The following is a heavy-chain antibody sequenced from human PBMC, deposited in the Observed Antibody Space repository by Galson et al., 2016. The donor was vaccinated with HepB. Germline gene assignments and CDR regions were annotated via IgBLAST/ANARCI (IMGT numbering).Heavy chain of an antibody. Sequence: SETLSLTCIVSGGSISSYYWSWIRQPPGKGLEWIGYIYNNGSANYNPSLKSRVTISVHTSKNQFSLKLSSVTAADTAVYYCAREVGTPMGGDWWFDPWGQGTLVTVSS. J-gene: IGHJ5*02. CDR1: GGSISSYY. CDR2: IYNNGSA. CDR3: AREVGTPMGGDWWFDP. D-gene: IGHD5-18*01. V-gene: IGHV4-59*01.